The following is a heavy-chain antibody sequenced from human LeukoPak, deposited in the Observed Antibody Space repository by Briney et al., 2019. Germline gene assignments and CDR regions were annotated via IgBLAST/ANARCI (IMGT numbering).Heavy chain of an antibody. CDR1: GGSFSGYY. J-gene: IGHJ5*02. Sequence: SETLSLTCAVYGGSFSGYYWSWIRQPPGKGLEWIGEINHSGSTNYNPSLKSRVTISVDTSKNQFSLKLSSVTAEDTAVYYCAKERGYSAYFAVVGLNWFDPWGQGTLVTVSS. D-gene: IGHD5-12*01. CDR2: INHSGST. CDR3: AKERGYSAYFAVVGLNWFDP. V-gene: IGHV4-34*01.